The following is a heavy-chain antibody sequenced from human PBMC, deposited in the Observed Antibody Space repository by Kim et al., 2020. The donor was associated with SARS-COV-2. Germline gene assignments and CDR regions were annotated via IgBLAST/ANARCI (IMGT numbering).Heavy chain of an antibody. Sequence: SETLSLTCAVYGGSFSGYYWSWIRQPPGKGLEWIGEINHSGSTNYNPSLKSRVTISVDTSKNQFSLKLSSVTAADTAVYYCARGLWNWNPRGYYYYGMDV. J-gene: IGHJ6*01. CDR2: INHSGST. D-gene: IGHD1-1*01. CDR3: ARGLWNWNPRGYYYYGMDV. V-gene: IGHV4-34*01. CDR1: GGSFSGYY.